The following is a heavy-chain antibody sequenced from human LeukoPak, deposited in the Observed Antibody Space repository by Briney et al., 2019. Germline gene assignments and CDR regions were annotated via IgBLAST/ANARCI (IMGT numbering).Heavy chain of an antibody. CDR3: ARGGSGCFDI. J-gene: IGHJ3*02. CDR2: ISIESDGTKT. V-gene: IGHV3-74*01. D-gene: IGHD1-26*01. Sequence: TGGSLRLSCAASGFAFSNYWMHWVRHAPGKGLVWVSRISIESDGTKTSYADSVEGRFTISRDNAKNTVSLQMNSLRDEDTAIYYCARGGSGCFDIWGQGTMVTVSS. CDR1: GFAFSNYW.